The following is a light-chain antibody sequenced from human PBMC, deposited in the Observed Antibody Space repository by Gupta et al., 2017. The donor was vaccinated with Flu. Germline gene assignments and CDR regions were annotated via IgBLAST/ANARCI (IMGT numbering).Light chain of an antibody. CDR3: SSYRSSNTQV. J-gene: IGLJ3*02. CDR1: SSDVGGYNY. Sequence: QSALTQPASVSGSPGQSITISCTGTSSDVGGYNYVSWYQQHPGKAPKLMIFGVSNRPSGVSKRFSGSKSGNTASLTISGLQAGDEASYYCSSYRSSNTQVFGGGTKLTVL. V-gene: IGLV2-14*01. CDR2: GVS.